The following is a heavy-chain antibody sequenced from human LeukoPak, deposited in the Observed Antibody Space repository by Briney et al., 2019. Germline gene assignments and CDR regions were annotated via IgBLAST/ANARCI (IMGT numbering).Heavy chain of an antibody. CDR1: GGSISSYY. D-gene: IGHD5-18*01. V-gene: IGHV4-59*01. CDR3: ARDLMDTAMADAFDI. J-gene: IGHJ3*02. CDR2: IYYSGST. Sequence: PSETLSLTCTVSGGSISSYYWSWIRQPPGKGLEWIWYIYYSGSTNYNPSLKSRVTISVDTSKNQFSLKLSSVTAADTAVYYCARDLMDTAMADAFDIWGQGTMVTVSS.